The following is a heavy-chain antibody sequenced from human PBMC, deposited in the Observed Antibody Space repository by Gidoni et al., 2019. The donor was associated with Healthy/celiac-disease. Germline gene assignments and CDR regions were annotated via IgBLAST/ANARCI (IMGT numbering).Heavy chain of an antibody. J-gene: IGHJ6*02. D-gene: IGHD3-16*01. Sequence: QVQLQQWGAGLLKPSETLSLTCAVYGGSFSGYYWSWIRQPPGKGLEWIGEINHSGSTNYNPFLKSRVTISVDTSKNQFSLKLSSVTAADTAVYYCASLRGSTFYYYYYYGMDVWGQGTTVTVSS. CDR3: ASLRGSTFYYYYYYGMDV. CDR2: INHSGST. CDR1: GGSFSGYY. V-gene: IGHV4-34*01.